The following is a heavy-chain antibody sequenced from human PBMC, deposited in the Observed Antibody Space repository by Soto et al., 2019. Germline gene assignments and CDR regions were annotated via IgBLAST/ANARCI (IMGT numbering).Heavy chain of an antibody. J-gene: IGHJ4*02. CDR1: GFTVSSNY. Sequence: GGSLRLSCAASGFTVSSNYMSWVRQAPGKGLQWVSVIYSSGSTYYADSVKGRFTISRDNSKNTLYLQMNSLRVEDTAVYYCARENSYPYFDYWGQGTQVTVCS. CDR2: IYSSGST. D-gene: IGHD5-18*01. V-gene: IGHV3-53*01. CDR3: ARENSYPYFDY.